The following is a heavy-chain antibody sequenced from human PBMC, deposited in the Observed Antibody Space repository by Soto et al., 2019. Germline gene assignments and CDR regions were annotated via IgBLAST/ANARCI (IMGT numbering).Heavy chain of an antibody. CDR2: IYYGGST. J-gene: IGHJ3*02. CDR3: ARTDYYYDISDYAPDAFDI. D-gene: IGHD3-22*01. V-gene: IGHV4-59*01. Sequence: SETLSLTCTVSGGSISSCYWSWIRQPPGKGLEWVGCIYYGGSTNYNPSLKSRGTIAVDTSKNQFSLKLSSVTAADTAVYYCARTDYYYDISDYAPDAFDIWGRGTMVTVS. CDR1: GGSISSCY.